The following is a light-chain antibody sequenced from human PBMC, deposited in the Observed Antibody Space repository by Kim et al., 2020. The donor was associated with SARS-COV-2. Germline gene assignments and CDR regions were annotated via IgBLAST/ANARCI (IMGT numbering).Light chain of an antibody. CDR2: GNS. CDR3: QSYDSSLSGSV. V-gene: IGLV1-40*01. CDR1: SSNIGAGYD. Sequence: QRVTISCTGSSSNIGAGYDVHWYQQLPGTAPKLLIYGNSNRPSGVPDRFSGSKSGTSASLAITGLQAEDEVDYYCQSYDSSLSGSVFGGGTQLTVL. J-gene: IGLJ2*01.